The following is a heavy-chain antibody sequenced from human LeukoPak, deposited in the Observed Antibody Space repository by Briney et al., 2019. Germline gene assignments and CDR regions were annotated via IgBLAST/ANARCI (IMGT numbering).Heavy chain of an antibody. D-gene: IGHD2-2*01. Sequence: GASVKVSCKASGYTFTSYYMHWVRQAPGQGLEWMGIINPSGGSTSYAQKFQGRVTMTRDMSTSTVYMELSSLRSEDTAVYYCARTPRYRSSTSCSYAFDIWGQGTMVTVSS. CDR2: INPSGGST. CDR3: ARTPRYRSSTSCSYAFDI. CDR1: GYTFTSYY. V-gene: IGHV1-46*01. J-gene: IGHJ3*02.